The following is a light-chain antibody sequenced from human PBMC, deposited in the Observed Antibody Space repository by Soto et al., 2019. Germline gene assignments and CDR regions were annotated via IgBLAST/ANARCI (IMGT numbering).Light chain of an antibody. CDR2: WAS. CDR3: QQYYSAPFT. Sequence: DIVMTQSPDSLAVSLGERATINCKSSQSVLSSSNDKNSLAWYQQKPGQAPQMIIYWASIRESGVPDRFSGSESGTDFTLTISSLQAEDVAIYYCQQYYSAPFTFGPGTKVEIK. CDR1: QSVLSSSNDKNS. V-gene: IGKV4-1*01. J-gene: IGKJ3*01.